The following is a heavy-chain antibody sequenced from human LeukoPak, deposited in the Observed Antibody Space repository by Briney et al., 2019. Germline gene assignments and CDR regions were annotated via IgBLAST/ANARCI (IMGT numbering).Heavy chain of an antibody. CDR2: IYYSGST. CDR3: ASDCSGGSCQFDY. V-gene: IGHV4-39*07. Sequence: PSETLSLTCTVSGGSISSSSYYWGWIRQPPGKGLEWIGSIYYSGSTYYNPSLKSRVTISVDTSKNQFSLKLSSVTAADTAVYYCASDCSGGSCQFDYWGQGTLVTVSS. CDR1: GGSISSSSYY. D-gene: IGHD2-15*01. J-gene: IGHJ4*02.